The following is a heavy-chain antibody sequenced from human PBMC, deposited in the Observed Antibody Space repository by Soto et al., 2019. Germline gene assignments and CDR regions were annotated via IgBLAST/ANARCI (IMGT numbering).Heavy chain of an antibody. D-gene: IGHD6-25*01. J-gene: IGHJ1*01. Sequence: SETLSLTCTVSGCSIGSTDSYWSWILRPPGKGLEWIGYIYYTGGTFYNPSLKSRLTISLETSSNQFSLTLTSVTATDTGIYYCARGGSGWAEYFQHWGQGTLVTVSS. CDR2: IYYTGGT. CDR1: GCSIGSTDSY. CDR3: ARGGSGWAEYFQH. V-gene: IGHV4-30-4*08.